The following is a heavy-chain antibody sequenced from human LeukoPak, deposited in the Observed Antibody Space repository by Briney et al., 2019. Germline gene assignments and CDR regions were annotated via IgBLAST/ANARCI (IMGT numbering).Heavy chain of an antibody. D-gene: IGHD3-10*01. Sequence: SETLSLTCTVSGGSISSGGYYWSWIRQHPGKGLEWIGYIYYSGSTYYNPSLKSRVTISVDTSKNQFSLKLSSVTAADTAVYYCARDGDYYGSGTVHWGQGTLVTVSS. CDR3: ARDGDYYGSGTVH. CDR2: IYYSGST. J-gene: IGHJ4*02. CDR1: GGSISSGGYY. V-gene: IGHV4-30-4*08.